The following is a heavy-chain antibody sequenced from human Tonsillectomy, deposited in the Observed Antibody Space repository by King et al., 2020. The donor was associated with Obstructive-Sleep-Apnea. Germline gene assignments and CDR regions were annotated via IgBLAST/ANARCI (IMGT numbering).Heavy chain of an antibody. CDR1: GFTFDYYA. CDR3: AKDIYSGWYEGHFEY. J-gene: IGHJ4*02. CDR2: ISWNSGRI. V-gene: IGHV3-9*01. D-gene: IGHD6-19*01. Sequence: EVQLVESGGGLVQPGRPLRLSCGASGFTFDYYAMHWGRQAPGKGLEWVSGISWNSGRIGYAGSVKGRFTISRDNTKNSVYLQMNSLRGEDTAMYYCAKDIYSGWYEGHFEYWGQGALVTVSS.